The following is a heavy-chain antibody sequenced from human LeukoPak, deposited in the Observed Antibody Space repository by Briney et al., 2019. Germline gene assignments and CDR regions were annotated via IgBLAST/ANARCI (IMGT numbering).Heavy chain of an antibody. J-gene: IGHJ4*02. Sequence: GSLRLSCAASGFTFNNYGMHWVRQAPGKGLEWVSVIYSGGSTYYADSVKGRFTISRDNSKNTLYLQMNSLRAEDTAVYYCARDTLDSSGYYSISWGQGTLVTVSS. CDR3: ARDTLDSSGYYSIS. CDR1: GFTFNNYG. V-gene: IGHV3-66*01. CDR2: IYSGGST. D-gene: IGHD3-22*01.